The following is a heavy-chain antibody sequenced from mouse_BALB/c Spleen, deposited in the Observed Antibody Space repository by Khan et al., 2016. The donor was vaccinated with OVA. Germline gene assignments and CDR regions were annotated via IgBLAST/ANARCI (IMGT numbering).Heavy chain of an antibody. CDR3: WLLL. CDR2: IRLKSDDYVT. V-gene: IGHV6-6*02. Sequence: EVKVEGSGGGLVQPGGSMKLSCAASGFTFSNYWMNWVRQSPEKGLEWVAEIRLKSDDYVTHYAESGKGRFTIARDESKSSVYLQMNNLRAEDTGMYYCWLLLWGQGTTLTVSS. D-gene: IGHD2-3*01. J-gene: IGHJ2*01. CDR1: GFTFSNYW.